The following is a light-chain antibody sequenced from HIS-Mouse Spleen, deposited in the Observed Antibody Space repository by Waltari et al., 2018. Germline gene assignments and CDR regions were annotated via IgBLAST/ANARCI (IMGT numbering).Light chain of an antibody. J-gene: IGKJ1*01. CDR2: KAS. CDR3: QQYNSYWT. V-gene: IGKV1-5*03. CDR1: QSISSW. Sequence: DIQMTQSPSTLSASVGDRVTITCRASQSISSWLAWYQQKPGKAPKRLLYKASSLESGVASRFSGSGSGTEFTLTISSLQPDDFATYYCQQYNSYWTFGQGTKVEIK.